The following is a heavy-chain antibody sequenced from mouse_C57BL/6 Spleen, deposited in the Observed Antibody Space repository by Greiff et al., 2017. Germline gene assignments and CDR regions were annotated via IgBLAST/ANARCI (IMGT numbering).Heavy chain of an antibody. CDR2: IDPSDSYT. CDR1: GYTFTSYW. Sequence: VQLQQSGAELVMPGASVKLSCKASGYTFTSYWMHWVKQRPGQGLEWIGEIDPSDSYTNYNQKFKGKSTLTVDKSSSTAYMQLSSLTSEDSAVYYCTLYGNYAFAYWGQGTLVTVSA. J-gene: IGHJ3*01. CDR3: TLYGNYAFAY. D-gene: IGHD2-10*02. V-gene: IGHV1-69*01.